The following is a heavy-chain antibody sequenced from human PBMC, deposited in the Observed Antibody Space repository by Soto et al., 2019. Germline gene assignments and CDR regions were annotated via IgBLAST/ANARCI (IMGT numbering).Heavy chain of an antibody. CDR2: IYYSGST. CDR1: GGSISSGDYY. Sequence: SETLSLTCTVSGGSISSGDYYWSWIRQPPGKGLEWIGYIYYSGSTYYNPSLKSRVTISVDTSKNQFSLKLSSVTAADTAVYYCARAPPYNWNYGFDYWGQGTLVTVSS. J-gene: IGHJ4*02. CDR3: ARAPPYNWNYGFDY. D-gene: IGHD1-7*01. V-gene: IGHV4-30-4*01.